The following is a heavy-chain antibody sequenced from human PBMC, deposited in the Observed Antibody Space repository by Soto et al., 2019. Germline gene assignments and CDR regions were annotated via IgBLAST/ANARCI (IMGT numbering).Heavy chain of an antibody. V-gene: IGHV4-31*03. Sequence: TLSLTCTVSGDSVSSCSHFWTWIRQHPGKGLEWLGYISYSGSTYYNPSLNPSLKTRLSISIDTSENHFSLHLSSVNAVDTAVYYSARGRPMMGPKAFFAYWPPGTLVTVS. CDR2: ISYSGST. CDR1: GDSVSSCSHF. J-gene: IGHJ4*02. CDR3: ARGRPMMGPKAFFAY. D-gene: IGHD3-3*02.